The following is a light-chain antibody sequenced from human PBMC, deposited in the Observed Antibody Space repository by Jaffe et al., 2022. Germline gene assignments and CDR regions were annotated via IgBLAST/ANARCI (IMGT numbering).Light chain of an antibody. Sequence: DIQMTQSPSTLSASVGDRVTITCRASQNINDWLAWYQQKPGKAPKLLIYKASSLESGVPSRFSGGGSGTEFTLTISSLQPDDFATYYCQQYNTYSHLFSFGPGSKVDIK. V-gene: IGKV1-5*03. J-gene: IGKJ3*01. CDR3: QQYNTYSHLFS. CDR1: QNINDW. CDR2: KAS.